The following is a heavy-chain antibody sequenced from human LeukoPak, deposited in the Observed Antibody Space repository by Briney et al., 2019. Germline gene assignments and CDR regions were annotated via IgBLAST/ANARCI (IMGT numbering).Heavy chain of an antibody. CDR2: IKQDGSEK. V-gene: IGHV3-7*01. D-gene: IGHD2-15*01. J-gene: IGHJ4*02. Sequence: GGSLRLSCAASGFTFSSYWMTWVRQAPGKGLGGVANIKQDGSEKYYVDSVKGRFTISTDNSKNSLYLQMNRLRAEDTAVYYCTRDTGCSGGTCYSFYDYWGQGTLVTVSS. CDR1: GFTFSSYW. CDR3: TRDTGCSGGTCYSFYDY.